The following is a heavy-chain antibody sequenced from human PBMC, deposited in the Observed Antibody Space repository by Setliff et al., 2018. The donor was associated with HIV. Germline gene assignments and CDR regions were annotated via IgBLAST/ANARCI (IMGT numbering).Heavy chain of an antibody. CDR3: TVYNTGSSKDHY. D-gene: IGHD2-8*02. CDR1: GGSISSYY. V-gene: IGHV4-59*03. CDR2: IYYSGST. J-gene: IGHJ4*02. Sequence: SETLSLTCTVSGGSISSYYWSWIRQPPGKGLEWIGYIYYSGSTAYNPSLRSRVTISVDTSKNQFSLKLNSVTAADTAVYYCTVYNTGSSKDHYWGQGTPVTVSS.